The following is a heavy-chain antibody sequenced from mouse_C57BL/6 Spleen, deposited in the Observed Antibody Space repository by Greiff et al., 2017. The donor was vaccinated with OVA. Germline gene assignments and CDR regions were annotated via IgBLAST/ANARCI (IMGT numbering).Heavy chain of an antibody. CDR2: ISNGGGST. CDR3: ARRELDYAMDY. V-gene: IGHV5-12*01. CDR1: GFTFSDYY. Sequence: EVQLQESGGGLVQPGGSLKLSCAASGFTFSDYYMYWVRQTPEKRLEWVAYISNGGGSTYYPDTVKGRFTISRDNAKNTLYLQMSRLKSEDTAMYYCARRELDYAMDYWGQGTSVTVSS. J-gene: IGHJ4*01.